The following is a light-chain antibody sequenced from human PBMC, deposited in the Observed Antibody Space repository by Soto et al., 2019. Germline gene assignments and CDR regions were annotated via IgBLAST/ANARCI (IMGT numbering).Light chain of an antibody. Sequence: IELTQSPSTLSSSVGDRVTLTCRASQSINSWLAWYQPNPGKAPKLRIYDASSLKSGVPARLSGSGSGTEFTLTISSMQPDDSATYYCQQYNTYSTFGQGTRLEI. CDR3: QQYNTYST. V-gene: IGKV1-5*01. CDR1: QSINSW. CDR2: DAS. J-gene: IGKJ5*01.